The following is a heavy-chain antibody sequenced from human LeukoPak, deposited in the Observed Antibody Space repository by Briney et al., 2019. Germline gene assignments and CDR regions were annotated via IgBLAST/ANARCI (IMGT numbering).Heavy chain of an antibody. D-gene: IGHD2-21*01. CDR1: GYSFTSFW. Sequence: GESLKISCKGSGYSFTSFWVAWVRQMPGKGLEWMEIIYPGDSDTRYRPSFQGQVTISADKSISTAYLQWSSLKASDTAMYYCASLRSYSDAFDIWGQGTMVTVSS. CDR2: IYPGDSDT. J-gene: IGHJ3*02. CDR3: ASLRSYSDAFDI. V-gene: IGHV5-51*01.